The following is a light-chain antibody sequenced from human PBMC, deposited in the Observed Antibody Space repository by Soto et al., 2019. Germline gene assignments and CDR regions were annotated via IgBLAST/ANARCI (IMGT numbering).Light chain of an antibody. CDR3: QKYNSAMWT. Sequence: DIPMTQSPPSLSASVGDRVTISCRASLGIANYVLWYQQRPGKVPKLLIYGASSLLSGVPSRFSGSGSGTDFTLTISSLQPADVGTYYCQKYNSAMWTFGQGTKVEI. V-gene: IGKV1-27*01. CDR2: GAS. CDR1: LGIANY. J-gene: IGKJ1*01.